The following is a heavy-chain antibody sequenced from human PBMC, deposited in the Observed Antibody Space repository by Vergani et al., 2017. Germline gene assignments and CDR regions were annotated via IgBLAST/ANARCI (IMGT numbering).Heavy chain of an antibody. V-gene: IGHV1-2*02. D-gene: IGHD3-16*01. J-gene: IGHJ4*02. CDR2: VNPNSGST. Sequence: QVQLVQSGAEVKKPGASVKVSCKTSGFTFSGYYIHWVRQAPGQGLEWMGWVNPNSGSTNYAQKFQGRVTMTRDTSINTAYMELNRLKSDDTAMYYCARDTRGGEWSGGYWGQGTLVTVSS. CDR3: ARDTRGGEWSGGY. CDR1: GFTFSGYY.